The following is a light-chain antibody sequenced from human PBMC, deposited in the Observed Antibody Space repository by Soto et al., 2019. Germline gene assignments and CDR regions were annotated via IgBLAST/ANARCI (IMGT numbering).Light chain of an antibody. CDR2: GES. Sequence: ETVMTQSPATLSVSPGERATLSCRASQSVSSNLAWYQQKPAQAPRLLIYGESTRATGIPTRFSGRGSGTEFTLTISRLQSDDFALYYCQQYHDWPPWTFGQGTKVEVK. J-gene: IGKJ1*01. V-gene: IGKV3-15*01. CDR3: QQYHDWPPWT. CDR1: QSVSSN.